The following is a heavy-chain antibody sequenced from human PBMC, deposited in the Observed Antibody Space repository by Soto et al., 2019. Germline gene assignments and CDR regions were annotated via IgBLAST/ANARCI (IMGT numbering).Heavy chain of an antibody. D-gene: IGHD2-15*01. CDR1: GFTFSSYA. J-gene: IGHJ3*01. CDR3: AKKGPGSLKTYCSGSGCHYAFDL. CDR2: ISYGGGDK. V-gene: IGHV3-30-3*02. Sequence: GGSLRLSCAASGFTFSSYAMHWVRQAPGKGLEWVAVISYGGGDKYYADSVKGRFTISRDNAKNTVYLQMNSLRAEDTAIYYCAKKGPGSLKTYCSGSGCHYAFDLWGQGTMVTVSS.